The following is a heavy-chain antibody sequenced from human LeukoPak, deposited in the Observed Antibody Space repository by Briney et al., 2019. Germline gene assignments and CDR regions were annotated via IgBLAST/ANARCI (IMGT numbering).Heavy chain of an antibody. D-gene: IGHD3-22*01. CDR2: IYSGGST. Sequence: GGSLRLSCAASGFTVSSNYMSRVRQAPGKGLEWVSVIYSGGSTYYADSVKGRFTISRDNSENTLYLQMNSLRAEDTAVYYCARGYYDSSGYYYFDYWGQGTLVTVSS. CDR1: GFTVSSNY. CDR3: ARGYYDSSGYYYFDY. V-gene: IGHV3-66*01. J-gene: IGHJ4*02.